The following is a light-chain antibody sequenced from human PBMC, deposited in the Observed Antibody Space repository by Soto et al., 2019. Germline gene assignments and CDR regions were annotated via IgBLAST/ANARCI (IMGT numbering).Light chain of an antibody. J-gene: IGLJ1*01. CDR2: EVS. Sequence: SVLTHPASVSGSPGQSIPISCTGTISDVGGYNYVSWYQQHPGKAPKLMIYEVSNRPSGVSNRFSGSKSGNTASLTISGLQAEDEADYYCSSYTSSSTYVFGTGTKVTVL. CDR3: SSYTSSSTYV. V-gene: IGLV2-14*01. CDR1: ISDVGGYNY.